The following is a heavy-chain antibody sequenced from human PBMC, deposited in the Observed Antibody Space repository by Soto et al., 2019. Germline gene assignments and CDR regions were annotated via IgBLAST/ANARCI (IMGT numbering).Heavy chain of an antibody. CDR3: ARASQYCSSTSCSIMDV. Sequence: SETLSLTCTVSGGSISSGGYYWSWIRQHPGKGLEWIGYIYYSGSTYYNPSLKSRVTISVDTSKNQFSLKLSSVTAADTAVYYCARASQYCSSTSCSIMDVWGKGTTVTVSS. D-gene: IGHD2-2*01. CDR1: GGSISSGGYY. V-gene: IGHV4-31*03. J-gene: IGHJ6*04. CDR2: IYYSGST.